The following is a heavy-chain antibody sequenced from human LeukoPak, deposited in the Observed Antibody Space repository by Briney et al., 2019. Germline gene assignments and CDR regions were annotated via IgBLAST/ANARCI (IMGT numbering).Heavy chain of an antibody. J-gene: IGHJ4*02. CDR1: GFSFSSYA. Sequence: PGGSLRLSCAASGFSFSSYAMNWVRQAPGKGLEGVSGISDIGGSSGSTYYADSVKGRFTISRDNSKNTLYLQMNSLRAEDTAVYYCAKDAYDFWSGPDYWGQGTLVTVSS. CDR2: ISDIGGSSGST. V-gene: IGHV3-23*01. D-gene: IGHD3-3*01. CDR3: AKDAYDFWSGPDY.